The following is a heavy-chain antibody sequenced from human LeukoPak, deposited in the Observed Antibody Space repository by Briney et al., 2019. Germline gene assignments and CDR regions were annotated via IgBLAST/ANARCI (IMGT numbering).Heavy chain of an antibody. Sequence: KSSETLSLTCTVSGYSISSGYYWGWIRQPPGKGLEWIGSIYHSGSTYYNPSLKSRVTISVDTSKNQFSLKLSSVTAADTAVYYCATVGGRGVIDHWGQGTLVIASS. CDR1: GYSISSGYY. V-gene: IGHV4-38-2*02. J-gene: IGHJ4*02. CDR2: IYHSGST. D-gene: IGHD3-10*01. CDR3: ATVGGRGVIDH.